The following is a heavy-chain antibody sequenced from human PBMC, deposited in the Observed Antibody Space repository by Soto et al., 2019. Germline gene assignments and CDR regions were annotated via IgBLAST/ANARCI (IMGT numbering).Heavy chain of an antibody. J-gene: IGHJ4*02. CDR2: IKGDGSSL. Sequence: EVQLVESGGGLVQPGGSLRLSCAASGFTFSSHWMHWVRQTPGKGLVWVSRIKGDGSSLSYADSVKGRFTISRDNAKSTLYLQMNALSAEDTALYYCARDRSSITGTAGDYWGQGTLVTVSS. D-gene: IGHD1-7*01. CDR3: ARDRSSITGTAGDY. CDR1: GFTFSSHW. V-gene: IGHV3-74*01.